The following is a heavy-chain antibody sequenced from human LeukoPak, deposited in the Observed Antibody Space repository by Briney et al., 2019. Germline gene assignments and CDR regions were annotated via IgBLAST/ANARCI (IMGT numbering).Heavy chain of an antibody. J-gene: IGHJ3*02. Sequence: SETLSLTCTVSGGSINNYYWSWIRQPAGKGLEWIGRIYTRGSTNYNPSLKSRVTMSVDTSKTQFSLKLSSVTAADTAVDYCARVRYCSADICSGGDAFDIWGQGTMVSVSS. D-gene: IGHD2-15*01. V-gene: IGHV4-4*07. CDR3: ARVRYCSADICSGGDAFDI. CDR2: IYTRGST. CDR1: GGSINNYY.